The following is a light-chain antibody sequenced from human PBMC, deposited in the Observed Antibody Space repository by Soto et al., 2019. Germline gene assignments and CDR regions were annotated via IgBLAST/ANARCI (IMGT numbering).Light chain of an antibody. CDR3: GAWDGSLNAVV. V-gene: IGLV1-51*01. Sequence: QSVLTQPPSVSAAPGQKVTISCSGSSSNIGNNNVFWYQQLPGTAPKFLIYDNDKRPSGIPDRFSGYKSGTSATLGITGLQTGDEADFYCGAWDGSLNAVVFGGGTKLTVL. CDR1: SSNIGNNN. J-gene: IGLJ3*02. CDR2: DND.